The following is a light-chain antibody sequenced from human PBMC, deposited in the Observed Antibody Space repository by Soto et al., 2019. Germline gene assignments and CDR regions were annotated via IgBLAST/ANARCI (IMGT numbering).Light chain of an antibody. J-gene: IGKJ3*01. Sequence: EIVLTQSPDTLSLSPGERATLSCRASQSGGSSLAWYQQIHGQSARLLIYDASNRATGIPARFSGSGSGTDFTLTISSIEPEDFAVYYCQQRSNWPPEVTFGTGTKVDIK. V-gene: IGKV3-11*01. CDR2: DAS. CDR3: QQRSNWPPEVT. CDR1: QSGGSS.